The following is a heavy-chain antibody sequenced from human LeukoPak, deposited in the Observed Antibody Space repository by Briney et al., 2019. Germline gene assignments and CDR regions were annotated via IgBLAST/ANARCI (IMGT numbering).Heavy chain of an antibody. J-gene: IGHJ6*03. CDR2: IKQDGSEK. D-gene: IGHD3-9*01. CDR3: ARLVSYDVLTENFYKYYMDV. V-gene: IGHV3-7*01. CDR1: GFTFSSYW. Sequence: GGSLRLSCAASGFTFSSYWMSWVRQAPGKGLEWVANIKQDGSEKYYVDSVKGRFTISRDNAKNSLYLQMNSLRAEDTAVYYCARLVSYDVLTENFYKYYMDVWGKGTTVTVSS.